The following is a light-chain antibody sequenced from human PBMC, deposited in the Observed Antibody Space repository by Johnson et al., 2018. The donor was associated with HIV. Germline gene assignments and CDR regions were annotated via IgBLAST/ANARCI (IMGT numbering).Light chain of an antibody. CDR1: SSNIGINY. J-gene: IGLJ1*01. V-gene: IGLV1-51*02. CDR2: ENK. Sequence: QSVLTQPPSVSAAPGQKVTISCSGSSSNIGINYVSWYQQLPGKAPNLLIYENKRRPSGTPDRFSGSKSGTSATMGITGLKTGDGAASYCGTWDNSLSAYVCRTGTKFTVL. CDR3: GTWDNSLSAYV.